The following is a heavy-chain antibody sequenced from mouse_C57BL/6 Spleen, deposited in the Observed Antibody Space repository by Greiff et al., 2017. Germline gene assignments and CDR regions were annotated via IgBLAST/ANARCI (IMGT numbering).Heavy chain of an antibody. CDR1: GYAFTNYL. J-gene: IGHJ1*03. CDR2: INPGSGGT. Sequence: VKLQESGAELVRPGTSVKVSCKASGYAFTNYLIEWVKQRPGQGLEWIGVINPGSGGTNYNEKFKGKATLTTDKSSSTAYMQLSSLTSEDSAVYFCARAIYYGSSYRYFDVWGTGTTVTVSS. D-gene: IGHD1-1*01. CDR3: ARAIYYGSSYRYFDV. V-gene: IGHV1-54*01.